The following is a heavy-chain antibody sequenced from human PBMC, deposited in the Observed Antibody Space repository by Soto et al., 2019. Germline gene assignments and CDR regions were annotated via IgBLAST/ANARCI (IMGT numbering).Heavy chain of an antibody. J-gene: IGHJ3*01. V-gene: IGHV3-53*01. CDR1: GLTISGKKY. CDR3: ATWHEREHAYDV. Sequence: DVQLVESGGGLIQPGESLRLSCAAFGLTISGKKYVAWVRQAPGKGLEWVSGLYDVDGSFYSDSVRGRFTTSSDSSKTTVYLQMNDLRPDDTAVYYCATWHEREHAYDVWGQGTNVTVSS. D-gene: IGHD1-1*01. CDR2: LYDVDGS.